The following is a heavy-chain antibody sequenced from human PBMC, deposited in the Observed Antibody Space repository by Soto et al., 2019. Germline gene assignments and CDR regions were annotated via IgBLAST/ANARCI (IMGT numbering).Heavy chain of an antibody. CDR3: AKDLGYYDFWSGYYYYYGMDV. Sequence: GGSLRLSCAASGFTFSSYGMHWVRQAPGKGLEWVAVISYDGSNKYYADSVKGRFTISRDNSKNTLYLQMNSLRAEDTAVYYCAKDLGYYDFWSGYYYYYGMDVWGQGTAVTVSS. CDR2: ISYDGSNK. V-gene: IGHV3-30*18. J-gene: IGHJ6*02. CDR1: GFTFSSYG. D-gene: IGHD3-3*01.